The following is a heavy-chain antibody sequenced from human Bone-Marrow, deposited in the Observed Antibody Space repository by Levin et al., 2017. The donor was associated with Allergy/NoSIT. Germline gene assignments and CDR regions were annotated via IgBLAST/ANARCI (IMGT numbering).Heavy chain of an antibody. J-gene: IGHJ5*02. CDR2: ISGYNGNT. CDR1: GFTFRNYA. D-gene: IGHD6-13*01. V-gene: IGHV1-18*01. CDR3: ARDPSGGSSTWFSDL. Sequence: ASVKVSCKASGFTFRNYAYSWVRQAPGQGLEWVGWISGYNGNTDYAQSLQGRVTMTTDTSTSTAYMELRSLQSDDTAVYYCARDPSGGSSTWFSDLWGQGTLVTVSS.